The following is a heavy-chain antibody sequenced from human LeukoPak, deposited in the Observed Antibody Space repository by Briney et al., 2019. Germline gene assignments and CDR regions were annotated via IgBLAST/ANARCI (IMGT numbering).Heavy chain of an antibody. CDR3: AREPAGGTYDL. Sequence: TGGSLRLSCAASGFTFSSHWMNWVRRAPGKGLEWVAIINQDGGRIGYGDSVKGRFTISRDNAQNSLYLQMNSLRAEDTAVYYCAREPAGGTYDLWGQGIMVTVSS. CDR2: INQDGGRI. J-gene: IGHJ3*01. CDR1: GFTFSSHW. V-gene: IGHV3-7*03.